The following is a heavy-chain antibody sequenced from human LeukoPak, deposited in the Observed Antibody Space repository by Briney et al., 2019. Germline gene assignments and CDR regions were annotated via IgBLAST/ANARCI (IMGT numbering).Heavy chain of an antibody. V-gene: IGHV1-2*02. CDR3: ARGSGTSWFDV. Sequence: ASVKVSCKASGYTFTGYYMHWVRQAPGQGLEWMGWMNSNSGAPNYAQKFQGRVTMTRDTSIRTAYMDLTSLTSDDTAVYYCARGSGTSWFDVWGQGTLVIVSS. CDR1: GYTFTGYY. J-gene: IGHJ5*02. CDR2: MNSNSGAP. D-gene: IGHD1-7*01.